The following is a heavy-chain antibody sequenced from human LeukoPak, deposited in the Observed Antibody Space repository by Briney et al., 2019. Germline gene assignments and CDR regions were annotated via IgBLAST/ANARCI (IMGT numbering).Heavy chain of an antibody. D-gene: IGHD5-24*01. CDR3: AKAAGRPTIFDY. CDR2: FYSVGTT. J-gene: IGHJ4*02. V-gene: IGHV3-66*01. Sequence: GGSLRLSCAASGFIVSSSYMSWVRQAPGKGLEWVSAFYSVGTTYYADSVKGRFTISSDNSKNTVDLQMNSLRADDTAVYFCAKAAGRPTIFDYWGRGTQVTVSS. CDR1: GFIVSSSY.